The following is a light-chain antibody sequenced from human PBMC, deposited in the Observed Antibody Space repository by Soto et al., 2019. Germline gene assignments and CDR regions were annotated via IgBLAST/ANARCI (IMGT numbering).Light chain of an antibody. CDR3: SSYTGSSTLVL. V-gene: IGLV2-14*01. Sequence: QSALTQPASVSGSPGQSITISCTGTRSDIGGYNYVSWYQQHPGKAPKLMIYEVSNRPSGVSNRFSGSKSGNTASLIISGLQTEDEADYYCSSYTGSSTLVLFGGGTKLTVL. CDR2: EVS. J-gene: IGLJ2*01. CDR1: RSDIGGYNY.